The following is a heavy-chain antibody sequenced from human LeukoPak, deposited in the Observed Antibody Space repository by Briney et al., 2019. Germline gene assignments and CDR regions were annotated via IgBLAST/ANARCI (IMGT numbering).Heavy chain of an antibody. J-gene: IGHJ4*02. Sequence: GGSLRLSCTTSGITFSNSWMSWVRQAPGKGLEWVATIRPDGSEGYYADSVRGRFTISRDNSKNSFYLQMSSLRAEDTGVFYCARDVAYSAFNYWGQGTLVTVSS. CDR2: IRPDGSEG. D-gene: IGHD2-21*01. CDR1: GITFSNSW. CDR3: ARDVAYSAFNY. V-gene: IGHV3-7*01.